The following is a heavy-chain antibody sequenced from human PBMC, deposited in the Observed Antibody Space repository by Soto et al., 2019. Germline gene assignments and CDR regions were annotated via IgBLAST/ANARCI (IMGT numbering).Heavy chain of an antibody. Sequence: ASVKVSCKASGYSFPGYYIHWVRQAPGQGLEWMGWFNPQSGGTNSAQNFQGRVTMTRDTSISTVYMELSSLTSDDMAMHYCARASAAATSWFVYWGQGTPVTVSS. J-gene: IGHJ4*02. CDR2: FNPQSGGT. CDR3: ARASAAATSWFVY. CDR1: GYSFPGYY. V-gene: IGHV1-2*02. D-gene: IGHD2-15*01.